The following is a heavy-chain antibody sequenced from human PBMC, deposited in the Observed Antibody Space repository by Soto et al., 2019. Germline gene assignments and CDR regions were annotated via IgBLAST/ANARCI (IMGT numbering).Heavy chain of an antibody. CDR1: GFTFSSYW. V-gene: IGHV3-7*03. Sequence: VGSLRLSCAASGFTFSSYWMSWVRQAPGKGLEWVANIKQDGSEKYYVDSVKGRFTISRDNAKNSLYLQMNSLRAEDTAVYYCARDLFAHPRSSYPYYYYGMDVWGQGTTVTVSS. J-gene: IGHJ6*02. D-gene: IGHD6-6*01. CDR2: IKQDGSEK. CDR3: ARDLFAHPRSSYPYYYYGMDV.